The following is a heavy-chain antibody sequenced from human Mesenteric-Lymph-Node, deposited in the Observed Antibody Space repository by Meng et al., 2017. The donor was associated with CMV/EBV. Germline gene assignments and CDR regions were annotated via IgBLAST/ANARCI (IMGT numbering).Heavy chain of an antibody. CDR3: GGGDFWSGSSLY. Sequence: GESLKISCAASGFTFSRYYMSWVRQAPGKGLEWVANIKYDGTDKHYVDSVKGRFAISRDNAYSSLSLQMNSLRAEDTAVYYCGGGDFWSGSSLYWGQGTVVTVSS. CDR1: GFTFSRYY. CDR2: IKYDGTDK. J-gene: IGHJ4*02. D-gene: IGHD3-3*01. V-gene: IGHV3-7*04.